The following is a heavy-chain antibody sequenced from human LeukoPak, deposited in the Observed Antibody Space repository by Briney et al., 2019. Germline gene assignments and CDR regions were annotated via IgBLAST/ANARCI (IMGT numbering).Heavy chain of an antibody. D-gene: IGHD6-13*01. CDR1: GFTFSSYA. J-gene: IGHJ4*02. V-gene: IGHV3-23*01. CDR3: ARLTPAAGRLYFVD. CDR2: ISGRGGST. Sequence: GGSLRLSCAASGFTFSSYAVSWVRQAPGVGLEWVSTISGRGGSTFYADSVKGRFTISRDNSKNTLFLQMNSLRAEDTAVYYCARLTPAAGRLYFVDWGPGTLVTVSS.